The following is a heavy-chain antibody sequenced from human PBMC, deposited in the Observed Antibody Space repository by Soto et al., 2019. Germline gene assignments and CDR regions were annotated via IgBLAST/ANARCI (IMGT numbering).Heavy chain of an antibody. CDR1: GFTLSSDW. CDR3: ARGERSSCSSYYYYGMVV. CDR2: IKQDGSEK. V-gene: IGHV3-7*05. Sequence: EVQLVESGGGLVHPGGPLRLSCAASGFTLSSDWMSWVRQAPGKGLEWVANIKQDGSEKYYVDSVKGRFTISRDNAKSSVYLQMNSLRAEDTAVYYCARGERSSCSSYYYYGMVVWGQGTTVTFSS. J-gene: IGHJ6*02. D-gene: IGHD6-6*01.